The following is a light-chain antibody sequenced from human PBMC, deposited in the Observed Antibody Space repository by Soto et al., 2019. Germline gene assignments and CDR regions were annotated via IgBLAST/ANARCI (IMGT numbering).Light chain of an antibody. Sequence: DVQMTQSPSSLSACVGDRVSITCRASQDINSWLAWYQQKPGNAPKSLIYAASSLQTGVPSRFSGSASGTDFTLTISNLQPEDSATYYCQQYNIYPLTFGGGTKVEIK. CDR3: QQYNIYPLT. CDR1: QDINSW. CDR2: AAS. J-gene: IGKJ4*01. V-gene: IGKV1D-16*01.